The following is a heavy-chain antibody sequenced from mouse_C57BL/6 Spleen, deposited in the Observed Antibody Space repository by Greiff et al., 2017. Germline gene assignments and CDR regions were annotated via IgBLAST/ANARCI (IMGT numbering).Heavy chain of an antibody. CDR3: ARPIYYDYEDAMDY. CDR1: GYSFTDYN. D-gene: IGHD2-4*01. CDR2: INPNYGTT. V-gene: IGHV1-39*01. Sequence: EVQLQQSGPELVKPGASVKISCKASGYSFTDYNMNWVKQSNGKSLEWIGVINPNYGTTSYNQKFKGKATLTVDQSSSTSYMQLNSLTSEDSAVYYCARPIYYDYEDAMDYWGQGASVTVSS. J-gene: IGHJ4*01.